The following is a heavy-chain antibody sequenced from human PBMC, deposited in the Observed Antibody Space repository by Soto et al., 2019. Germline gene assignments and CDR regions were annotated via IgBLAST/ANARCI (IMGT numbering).Heavy chain of an antibody. J-gene: IGHJ5*02. V-gene: IGHV4-30-4*01. CDR3: ARGRYCSGGSCINWFDP. CDR1: GGSISSGDYY. Sequence: QVQLQESGPGLVKPSQTLSLTCTVSGGSISSGDYYWSWIRQPPGKGLEWIGYIYYSGSTYYNPSLKSRVTISVDTSKHQFSLKLSSVTAADTAVYYCARGRYCSGGSCINWFDPWGQGTLVTVSS. D-gene: IGHD2-15*01. CDR2: IYYSGST.